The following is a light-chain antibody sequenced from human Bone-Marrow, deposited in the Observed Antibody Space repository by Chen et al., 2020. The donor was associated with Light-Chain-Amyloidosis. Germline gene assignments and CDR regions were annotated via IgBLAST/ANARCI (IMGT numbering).Light chain of an antibody. CDR2: GAS. CDR3: QQYNDWPPDT. CDR1: QTVSNN. V-gene: IGKV3-15*01. Sequence: IVLTLSPGTLTSSPGDSATLSCRASQTVSNNLAWYQLKPGQAPRLLIYGASTRATGIPARFSATGSGTDFTRTISSLQAEDFAVYYCQQYNDWPPDTFGQGTKVEIQ. J-gene: IGKJ1*01.